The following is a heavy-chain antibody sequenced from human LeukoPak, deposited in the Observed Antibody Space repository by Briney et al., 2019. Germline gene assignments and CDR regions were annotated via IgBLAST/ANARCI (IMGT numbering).Heavy chain of an antibody. J-gene: IGHJ4*02. Sequence: GGSLRLSCAASGFTFSSYAMHWVRQAPGKGLEWVAVISYDGSNKYYADSVKGRFTVSRDNARNSLFLQMNTLRAEDTAVYYCARTTYCTGGDCFSWSYHIDYWGQGTLVTVSS. V-gene: IGHV3-30-3*01. CDR2: ISYDGSNK. CDR1: GFTFSSYA. D-gene: IGHD2-8*02. CDR3: ARTTYCTGGDCFSWSYHIDY.